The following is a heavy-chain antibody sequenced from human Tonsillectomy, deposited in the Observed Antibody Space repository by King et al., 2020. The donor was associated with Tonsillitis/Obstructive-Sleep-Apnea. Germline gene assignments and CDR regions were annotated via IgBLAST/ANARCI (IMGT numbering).Heavy chain of an antibody. CDR1: GFTFTDYT. J-gene: IGHJ4*02. CDR3: AKERGTIYFDS. Sequence: VQLVEPGGVVVQPGGSLRLSCAASGFTFTDYTMHWVRQAPGKGLEWVSLISWDGSNTYYADSVKGRCTISRDNSKNSLYLQMNSLRTEDTALYYCAKERGTIYFDSWGQGTLVTVSS. CDR2: ISWDGSNT. D-gene: IGHD1-1*01. V-gene: IGHV3-43*01.